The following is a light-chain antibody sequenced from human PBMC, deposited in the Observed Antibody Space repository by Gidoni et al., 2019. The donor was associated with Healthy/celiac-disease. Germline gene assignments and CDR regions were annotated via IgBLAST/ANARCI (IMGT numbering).Light chain of an antibody. CDR3: NSRDTSGSGQHLL. J-gene: IGLJ2*01. CDR1: SLRIYY. V-gene: IGLV3-19*01. Sequence: SSELTQDPAVTVALGQTVRITCRGDSLRIYYAKWYQQRPRQAPTLVLFGKTNRPSGIPVRFSGSSSGDTASLIITGAQAEDEAVYYCNSRDTSGSGQHLLFGGGTKLTVL. CDR2: GKT.